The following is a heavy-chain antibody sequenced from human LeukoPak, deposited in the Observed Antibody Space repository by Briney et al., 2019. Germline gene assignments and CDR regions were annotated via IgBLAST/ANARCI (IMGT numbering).Heavy chain of an antibody. CDR1: GFHFTTYW. CDR2: IKQDGSEK. J-gene: IGHJ4*02. V-gene: IGHV3-7*01. Sequence: GGSLRLSCAASGFHFTTYWMGWVRQAPGKGLEWVANIKQDGSEKYYVDSVKGRFTISRDNAKNSLSLQMNSLRAEDTAVYYCATSGSYYRPFDYWGQGTLVTVSS. D-gene: IGHD1-26*01. CDR3: ATSGSYYRPFDY.